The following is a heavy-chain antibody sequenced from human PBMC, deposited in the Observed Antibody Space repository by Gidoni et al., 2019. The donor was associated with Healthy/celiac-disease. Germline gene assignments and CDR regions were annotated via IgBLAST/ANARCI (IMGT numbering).Heavy chain of an antibody. V-gene: IGHV4-4*02. Sequence: QVQLQESGPGLVKPSGTLSLTCAVSGGSIISSHWWSWVRQPPGKGLEWIGEIYHSGSTNYNPSLKSRVTISVDKSKNQFSLKLSSVTAADTAVYYCARDRVITFGGVIVNDAFDIWGQGTMVTVSS. D-gene: IGHD3-16*02. CDR2: IYHSGST. CDR1: GGSIISSHW. J-gene: IGHJ3*02. CDR3: ARDRVITFGGVIVNDAFDI.